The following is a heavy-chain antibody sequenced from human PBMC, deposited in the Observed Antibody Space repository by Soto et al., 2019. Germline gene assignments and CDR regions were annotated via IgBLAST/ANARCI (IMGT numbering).Heavy chain of an antibody. CDR2: INAGNGNT. Sequence: GASVKVSCKASGYTFTSYAMHWVRQAPGQRLEWMGWINAGNGNTKYSQKFQGRVTITRDTSVSTAYMELSSLRSEDTAVYYCERDRRSVLGDPLVPAATLNWFDPWGQGTLVTVSS. J-gene: IGHJ5*02. V-gene: IGHV1-3*01. CDR3: ERDRRSVLGDPLVPAATLNWFDP. CDR1: GYTFTSYA. D-gene: IGHD2-2*01.